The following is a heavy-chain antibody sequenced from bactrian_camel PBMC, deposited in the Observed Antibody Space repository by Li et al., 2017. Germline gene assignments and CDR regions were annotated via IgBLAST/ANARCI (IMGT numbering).Heavy chain of an antibody. CDR2: MGGAGIA. J-gene: IGHJ4*01. Sequence: HVQLVESGGGSVQAGGSLKLSCAASAYIFSHCIMGWYRQAPGKEREFVSLMGGAGIATYADSVKGRFTISKDNAKNTLYLQMNNLVPGDTAMYYCRASVDVPVSTPILGDKPVGPKRVRVVDYWGQGTQVTVS. CDR3: RASVDVPVSTPILGDKPVGPKRVRVVDY. D-gene: IGHD1*01. CDR1: AYIFSHCI. V-gene: IGHV3S53*01.